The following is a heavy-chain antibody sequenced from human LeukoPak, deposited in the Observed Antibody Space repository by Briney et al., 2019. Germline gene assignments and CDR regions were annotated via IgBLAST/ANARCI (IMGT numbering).Heavy chain of an antibody. V-gene: IGHV3-64*01. CDR3: ARDREIAARGTDYYYYYMAV. J-gene: IGHJ6*03. D-gene: IGHD6-6*01. CDR2: ISSNGGST. CDR1: GFTFSSFW. Sequence: GGPLRLLCVACGFTFSSFWMRWVRQAPGKGLEYVSDISSNGGSTDYAHSVKGRFTISRDNSKNTLYLQMGSLRAEDMAVYYCARDREIAARGTDYYYYYMAVWGKGTTVTVSS.